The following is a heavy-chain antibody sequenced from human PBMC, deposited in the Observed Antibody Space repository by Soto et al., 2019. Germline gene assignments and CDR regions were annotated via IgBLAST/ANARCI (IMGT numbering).Heavy chain of an antibody. Sequence: SETLSLTCAVYGGSFSGYYWSWLRQPPGKGLEWIGEINHSGSTNYNPSLKSRVTISVDTSKNQFSLKLSSVTAADTDVYYCARAIEEIDYWGQGTLVTVSS. CDR2: INHSGST. CDR1: GGSFSGYY. V-gene: IGHV4-34*01. J-gene: IGHJ4*02. CDR3: ARAIEEIDY.